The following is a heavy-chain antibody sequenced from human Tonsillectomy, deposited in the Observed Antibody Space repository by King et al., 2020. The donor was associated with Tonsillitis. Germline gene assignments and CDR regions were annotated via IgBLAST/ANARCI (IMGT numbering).Heavy chain of an antibody. J-gene: IGHJ5*01. CDR1: GDSISRGDDY. D-gene: IGHD3-10*01. V-gene: IGHV4-30-4*08. Sequence: QLQESGPRLVMPSQTLSLTCTVSGDSISRGDDYWSWIRQSPGRGLEWIGYIYYSGSAYYNSSLKSRVTISINTSKTQFSLKMRSVTVADTAVYYCARADGSGRYWVPKWFASWGQGIPVTVSS. CDR3: ARADGSGRYWVPKWFAS. CDR2: IYYSGSA.